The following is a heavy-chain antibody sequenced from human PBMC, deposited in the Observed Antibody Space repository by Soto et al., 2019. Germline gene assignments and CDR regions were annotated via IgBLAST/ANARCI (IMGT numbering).Heavy chain of an antibody. J-gene: IGHJ4*02. CDR3: ARDRDDYGSGNYYNRIDF. D-gene: IGHD3-10*01. CDR1: GGIFSTDA. V-gene: IGHV1-69*01. CDR2: IIPLFGTP. Sequence: QVQLVQSGAEVKKPGSSVKVSCKASGGIFSTDAISWLRQAPGQGLEWMGAIIPLFGTPNYAQRFQGRVTITADESTSTAYMELSRLRCEDTAVYYCARDRDDYGSGNYYNRIDFWGQGTLVTVSS.